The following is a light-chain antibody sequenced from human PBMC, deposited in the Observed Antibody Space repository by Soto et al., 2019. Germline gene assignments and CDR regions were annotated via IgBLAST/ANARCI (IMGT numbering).Light chain of an antibody. CDR1: QSISSY. CDR2: TAS. Sequence: DIQMTQSPSSLSASVGDRVTITCRASQSISSYLNWYQQKPGKAPNLLIYTASSLESGVPSRFSGSGSGTDFTLTISSLQHEDFATYFCQQRYSRPRTFGQGTKVDIK. J-gene: IGKJ1*01. CDR3: QQRYSRPRT. V-gene: IGKV1-39*01.